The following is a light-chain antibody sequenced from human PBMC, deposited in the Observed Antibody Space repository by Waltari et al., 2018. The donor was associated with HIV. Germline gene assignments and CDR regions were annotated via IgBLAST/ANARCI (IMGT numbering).Light chain of an antibody. CDR3: QHYGRSPT. Sequence: EIVLTQSPGTLSLSPGESATLSCRASQSVRSSHLTWYQQKPGQAPRLLIDGASTTATGIPDRFIGSESGTDFTLTIIRLEPEDFAVYYCQHYGRSPTFGGGTKVEI. J-gene: IGKJ4*01. V-gene: IGKV3-20*01. CDR1: QSVRSSH. CDR2: GAS.